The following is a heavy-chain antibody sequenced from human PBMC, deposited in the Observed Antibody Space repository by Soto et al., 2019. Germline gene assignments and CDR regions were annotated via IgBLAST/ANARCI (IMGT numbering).Heavy chain of an antibody. CDR3: ARCRGYSGYETYYHMDV. D-gene: IGHD5-12*01. V-gene: IGHV4-31*03. CDR2: IYYSGNT. J-gene: IGHJ6*03. Sequence: SETLSLTCTVSGGSISSGGYYWSWIRQHPGKGLEWIGYIYYSGNTYYNPSLKSRVTISVDTSKNQFSLKLSSVIAADTAVYYCARCRGYSGYETYYHMDVWGKGTTVTVSS. CDR1: GGSISSGGYY.